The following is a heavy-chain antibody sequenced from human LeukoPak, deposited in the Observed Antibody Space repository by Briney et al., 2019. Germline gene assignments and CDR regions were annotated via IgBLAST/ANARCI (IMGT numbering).Heavy chain of an antibody. J-gene: IGHJ4*02. Sequence: ASVKVSCKASGYTFTGYYMHWVRQAPGQGLEWMGRINPNSGGTNYAQKFQGRVTMTRDTSISTAYMELSRLRSGDTAVYYCARVGTRMTGYSSGWYSFDYWGQGTLVTVSS. CDR1: GYTFTGYY. D-gene: IGHD6-19*01. CDR2: INPNSGGT. V-gene: IGHV1-2*06. CDR3: ARVGTRMTGYSSGWYSFDY.